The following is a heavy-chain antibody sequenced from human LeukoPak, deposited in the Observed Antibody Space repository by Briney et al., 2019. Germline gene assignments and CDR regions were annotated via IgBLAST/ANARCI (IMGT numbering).Heavy chain of an antibody. V-gene: IGHV1-69*13. D-gene: IGHD2-2*01. Sequence: SVKVPCKASGYTFTSYYMHWVRQAPGQGLEWMGGIIPIFGTAIYAQKFQGRVTITADESTSTAYMELSSLRSEDTAVYYCARDRYCSSTSCYAGDYYYGMDVWGQGTTVTVSS. J-gene: IGHJ6*02. CDR3: ARDRYCSSTSCYAGDYYYGMDV. CDR1: GYTFTSYY. CDR2: IIPIFGTA.